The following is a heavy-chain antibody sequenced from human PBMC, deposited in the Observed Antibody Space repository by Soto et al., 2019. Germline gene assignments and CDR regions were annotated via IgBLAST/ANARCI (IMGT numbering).Heavy chain of an antibody. V-gene: IGHV1-69*13. CDR3: ASYLYYYDSSGYKYFQH. CDR2: IIPIFGTA. Sequence: SVKVSCKASGGTFSSYAISWVRQAPGQGLEWMGGIIPIFGTANYAQKFQGRVTITADESTSTAYMELSSLRSGDTAVYYCASYLYYYDSSGYKYFQHWGQGTLVTVSS. J-gene: IGHJ1*01. CDR1: GGTFSSYA. D-gene: IGHD3-22*01.